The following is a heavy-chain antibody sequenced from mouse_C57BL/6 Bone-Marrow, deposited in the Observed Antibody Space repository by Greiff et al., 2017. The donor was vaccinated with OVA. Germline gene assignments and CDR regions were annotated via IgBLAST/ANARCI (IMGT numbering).Heavy chain of an antibody. J-gene: IGHJ1*03. V-gene: IGHV1-55*01. D-gene: IGHD1-1*01. Sequence: QVQLQQPGAELVKPGASVKMSCKASGYTFTSYWITWVKQRPGQGLEWIGDIYPGSGSTNYNEKFKSKATLTVDTSSSTASMQLSSLTSEDSAVYYCARFYYGSSHWYFDVWGTGTTVTVSS. CDR3: ARFYYGSSHWYFDV. CDR2: IYPGSGST. CDR1: GYTFTSYW.